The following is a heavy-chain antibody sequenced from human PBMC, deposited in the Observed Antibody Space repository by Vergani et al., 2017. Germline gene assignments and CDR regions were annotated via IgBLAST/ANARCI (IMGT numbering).Heavy chain of an antibody. D-gene: IGHD3-10*01. V-gene: IGHV3-9*01. CDR1: GFTFDDYA. CDR3: AKDPSTYYYGSGSFDY. J-gene: IGHJ4*02. CDR2: ISWNSGSI. Sequence: EVQLVESGGGLVQPGRSLRLSCAASGFTFDDYAMHWVRQAPGKGLEWVSGISWNSGSIGYADSVKDRFTISRDNAKNSLYLQMNSLRAEDTALYYCAKDPSTYYYGSGSFDYWGQGTLVTVSS.